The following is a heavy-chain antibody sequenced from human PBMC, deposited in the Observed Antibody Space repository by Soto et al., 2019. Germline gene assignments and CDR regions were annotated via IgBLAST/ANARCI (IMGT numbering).Heavy chain of an antibody. D-gene: IGHD6-19*01. Sequence: QVQLQQWGAGLLKPSETLSLTCAVYGGSFSSYYWSWIRQPPGKGLEWIGEINHSGSTNYNPSLKSRVTISVDTSKNQFSLKLSSVTAADTAVYYCARRRGYSSGWYSIDYWGQGTLVTVSS. V-gene: IGHV4-34*01. J-gene: IGHJ4*02. CDR1: GGSFSSYY. CDR3: ARRRGYSSGWYSIDY. CDR2: INHSGST.